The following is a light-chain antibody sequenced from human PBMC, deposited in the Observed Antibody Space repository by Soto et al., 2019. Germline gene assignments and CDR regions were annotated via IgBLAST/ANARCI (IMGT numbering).Light chain of an antibody. CDR1: RTISSW. CDR2: KAS. Sequence: DIQMTQSPSTLSGSVGDRVTITCRASRTISSWLAWYQQKPGKAPKLLIYKASTLKSGVPSRFSGSGSGTESTLTISSLQPDDFATYYCQHYNSYSEAFGQGTKVDI. J-gene: IGKJ1*01. CDR3: QHYNSYSEA. V-gene: IGKV1-5*03.